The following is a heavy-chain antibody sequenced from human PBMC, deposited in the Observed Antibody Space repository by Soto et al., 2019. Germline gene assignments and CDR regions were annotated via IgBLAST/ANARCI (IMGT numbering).Heavy chain of an antibody. CDR2: IIPIFGTA. V-gene: IGHV1-69*06. Sequence: QVQLVQSGAEVKKPGSSVTVSCKASGGTFSSYAISWVRQAPGQGLEWMGGIIPIFGTANYAQKFQGRVTITADKSTSTAYMELSSLRSEDTAVYYCARAQWELLRGYYYYGMDVWGQGTTVTVSS. J-gene: IGHJ6*02. CDR3: ARAQWELLRGYYYYGMDV. D-gene: IGHD1-26*01. CDR1: GGTFSSYA.